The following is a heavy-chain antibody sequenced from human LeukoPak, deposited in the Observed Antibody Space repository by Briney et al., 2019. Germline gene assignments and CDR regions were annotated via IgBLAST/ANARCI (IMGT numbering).Heavy chain of an antibody. V-gene: IGHV3-48*03. CDR3: ARVYDTSGYKTPPPDY. CDR1: GLPFSSYE. J-gene: IGHJ4*02. Sequence: GGSLRLSCAGSGLPFSSYEMNWVRQAPGKGLKWISYISSRGTTIYYADSVKGRFTISRDNAENSLYLQMNSLRVEDTGVYYCARVYDTSGYKTPPPDYWGQGTLVTVSS. CDR2: ISSRGTTI. D-gene: IGHD3-22*01.